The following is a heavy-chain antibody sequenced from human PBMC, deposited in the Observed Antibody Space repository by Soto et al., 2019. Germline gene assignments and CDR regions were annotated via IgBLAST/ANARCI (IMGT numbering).Heavy chain of an antibody. CDR1: GGTFSSYA. CDR3: ARSQGSSTSLEIYYYYYYGMDA. CDR2: IIPISGTA. J-gene: IGHJ6*02. D-gene: IGHD2-2*01. V-gene: IGHV1-69*01. Sequence: QVQLVQSGAEVKKPGSSVKVSCKASGGTFSSYAISWVRQAPGQGLEWMGGIIPISGTANYAQKFQGRVRITADESTSTAYMELSSLRSEDTAVYYCARSQGSSTSLEIYYYYYYGMDAWGQGTTVTVSS.